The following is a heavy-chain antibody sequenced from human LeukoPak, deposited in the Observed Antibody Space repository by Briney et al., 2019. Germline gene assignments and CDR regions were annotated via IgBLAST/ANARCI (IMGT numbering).Heavy chain of an antibody. V-gene: IGHV1-2*02. CDR1: GYTFTGYY. CDR2: INPNSGGT. CDR3: AREMERGCDWFDY. Sequence: GASVKVSCKASGYTFTGYYMHWVRQAPGQGLEWMGWINPNSGGTNYAQKFQGRVTMTRDTSISTAYMELSRLRSDDTAVYYCAREMERGCDWFDYWGQGTLVTVSS. D-gene: IGHD5-12*01. J-gene: IGHJ4*02.